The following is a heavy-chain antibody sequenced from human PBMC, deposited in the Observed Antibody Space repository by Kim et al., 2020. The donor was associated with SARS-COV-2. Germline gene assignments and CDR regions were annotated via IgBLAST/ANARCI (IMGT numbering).Heavy chain of an antibody. D-gene: IGHD3-10*01. J-gene: IGHJ3*02. CDR3: ASSFRGPSRPPGAFDI. CDR1: GGSVSSGSYY. Sequence: SETLSLTCTVSGGSVSSGSYYWSWIRQPPGKGLEWIGYIYYSGSTNYNPSVKSRVTISVDTSKNQFSLKLSSVTAADTVVYYCASSFRGPSRPPGAFDIWGQGTLVTVSS. CDR2: IYYSGST. V-gene: IGHV4-61*01.